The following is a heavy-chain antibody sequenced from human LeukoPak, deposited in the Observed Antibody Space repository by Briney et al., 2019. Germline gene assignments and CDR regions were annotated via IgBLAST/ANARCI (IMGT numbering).Heavy chain of an antibody. D-gene: IGHD4-23*01. Sequence: GGSLRLSCAASGFTFSSYWMHWVRQAPGKGLVWVSRINSDGSSTSYADSVKGRFTISRDNAKNTLYLQMNSLRAEDTAVYYCASFYGGNDYFDHWGQGTLVTVSS. CDR2: INSDGSST. J-gene: IGHJ4*02. CDR3: ASFYGGNDYFDH. CDR1: GFTFSSYW. V-gene: IGHV3-74*01.